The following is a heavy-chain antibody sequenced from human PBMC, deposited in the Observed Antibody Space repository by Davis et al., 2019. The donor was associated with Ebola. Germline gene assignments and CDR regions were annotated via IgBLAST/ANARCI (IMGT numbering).Heavy chain of an antibody. D-gene: IGHD3-3*01. CDR2: VSHSEREK. V-gene: IGHV3-30*03. CDR1: GFTFRNYV. J-gene: IGHJ4*02. CDR3: ARAVFHEVLDY. Sequence: PGGSLRLSCAASGFTFRNYVMHWVRQAPGKGLEWVAVVSHSEREKFYADSVKGRFTISRDNSENTLYLQMNSLTADDAAVYYCARAVFHEVLDYWGQGTPVTVSS.